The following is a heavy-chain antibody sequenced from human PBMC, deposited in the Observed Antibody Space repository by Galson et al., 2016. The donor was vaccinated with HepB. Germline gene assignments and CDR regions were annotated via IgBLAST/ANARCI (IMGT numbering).Heavy chain of an antibody. CDR1: GETLTYLS. J-gene: IGHJ4*02. D-gene: IGHD3-22*01. CDR2: SDPDDGET. CDR3: AIGDVYDTSAFLWVVGSFDY. V-gene: IGHV1-24*01. Sequence: SVKVSCKVSGETLTYLSIHWLRQAPGKGLEWLGGSDPDDGETDYAQRFAGRLTLTEDTSTGTAYMDLSSLRSEDTAVYYCAIGDVYDTSAFLWVVGSFDYWGQGTLVTVSS.